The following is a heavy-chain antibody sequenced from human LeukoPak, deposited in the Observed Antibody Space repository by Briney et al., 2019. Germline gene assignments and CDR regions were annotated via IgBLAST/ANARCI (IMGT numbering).Heavy chain of an antibody. V-gene: IGHV4-59*12. CDR2: IYYSGST. D-gene: IGHD6-19*01. CDR1: GGSISSYY. CDR3: ARVKGSSGWYGRNYMDV. Sequence: SETLSLTCTVSGGSISSYYWSWIRQPPGKGLEWIGYIYYSGSTNYNPSLKSRVTTSVDTSKNQFSLKLSSVTAADTAVYYCARVKGSSGWYGRNYMDVWGKGTTVTVSS. J-gene: IGHJ6*03.